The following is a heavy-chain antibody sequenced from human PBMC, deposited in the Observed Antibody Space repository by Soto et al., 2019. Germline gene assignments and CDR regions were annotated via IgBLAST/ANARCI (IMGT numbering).Heavy chain of an antibody. CDR2: ISGSGGST. V-gene: IGHV3-23*01. CDR1: GFTFSSYA. CDR3: AKGIFGVVISSGMDV. J-gene: IGHJ6*02. D-gene: IGHD3-3*01. Sequence: EVQLLESGGGLVQPGGSLRLSCAASGFTFSSYAMSWVRQAPGKGLEWVSAISGSGGSTYYAESVKGRFTISRDNSKNTLYLQMNSLRAEDTAVYYCAKGIFGVVISSGMDVWGQGTTVTVSS.